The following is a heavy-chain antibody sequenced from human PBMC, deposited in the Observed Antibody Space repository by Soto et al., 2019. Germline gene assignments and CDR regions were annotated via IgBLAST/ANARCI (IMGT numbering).Heavy chain of an antibody. D-gene: IGHD6-13*01. CDR2: IYYSGST. V-gene: IGHV4-59*01. CDR1: GGSISSYY. CDR3: ARTTIAAAGRGWFDP. Sequence: TLSLTCTVSGGSISSYYWSWIRQPPGKGLEWIGYIYYSGSTNYNPSLKSRVTISVDTSKNQFSLKLSSVTAADTAVYYCARTTIAAAGRGWFDPWGQGTLVTVSS. J-gene: IGHJ5*02.